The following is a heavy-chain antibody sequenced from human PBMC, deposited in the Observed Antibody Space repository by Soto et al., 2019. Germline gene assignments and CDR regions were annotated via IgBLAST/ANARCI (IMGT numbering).Heavy chain of an antibody. V-gene: IGHV4-31*03. D-gene: IGHD3-10*01. CDR2: IYYSGST. CDR3: ARAWKFSGTAPGNYGSGSYYRS. Sequence: QVQLQESGPGLVKPSQTLSLTCTVSGGSISSGGYYWSWIRQHPGKGLEWIGYIYYSGSTYYNPSLKSRVTISVDTSKNQFSLKLSSVTAADTAVYYCARAWKFSGTAPGNYGSGSYYRSWGQGTLVTVSS. J-gene: IGHJ4*02. CDR1: GGSISSGGYY.